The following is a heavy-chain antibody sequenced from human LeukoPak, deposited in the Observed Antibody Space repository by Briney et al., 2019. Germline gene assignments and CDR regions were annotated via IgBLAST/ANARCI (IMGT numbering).Heavy chain of an antibody. D-gene: IGHD6-6*01. CDR3: ARLTIAARPISWFDP. CDR1: GYTFTGYY. CDR2: INPNSGGT. Sequence: GASVKVTCKASGYTFTGYYMHWVRRAPGQGLEWMGWINPNSGGTNYAQKFQGRVTMTRDTSISTAYMELSRLRSDDTAVYYCARLTIAARPISWFDPWGQGTLVTVSS. J-gene: IGHJ5*02. V-gene: IGHV1-2*02.